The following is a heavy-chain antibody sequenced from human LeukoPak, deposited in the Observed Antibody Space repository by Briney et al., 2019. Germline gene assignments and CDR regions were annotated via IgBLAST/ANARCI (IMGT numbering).Heavy chain of an antibody. CDR1: GYTFSNYG. Sequence: GASVKVSFKASGYTFSNYGIHWVRPAPGHGLEWMGWISGINTNTNYAQKVQGRVTMTADTSTATAYMELRSLRSDDTAVYYCARARFSSRNRDGYLDSWGEGTLVTASS. J-gene: IGHJ4*02. CDR3: ARARFSSRNRDGYLDS. D-gene: IGHD6-13*01. V-gene: IGHV1-18*01. CDR2: ISGINTNT.